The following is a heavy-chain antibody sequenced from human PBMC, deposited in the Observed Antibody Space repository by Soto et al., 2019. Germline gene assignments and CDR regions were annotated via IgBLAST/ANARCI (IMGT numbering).Heavy chain of an antibody. J-gene: IGHJ6*03. CDR3: ARAPPPYYDILAGYYNRNYYYYYMDV. CDR2: INHSGST. Sequence: PSETLSLTCAVYGGSFSGYYWSWIRQPPGKGLEWIGEINHSGSTNYNPSLRSRVTVSVDTPKNQFSLKLSSVTAADTAVYYCARAPPPYYDILAGYYNRNYYYYYMDVWGKGTTVTVSS. D-gene: IGHD3-9*01. V-gene: IGHV4-34*01. CDR1: GGSFSGYY.